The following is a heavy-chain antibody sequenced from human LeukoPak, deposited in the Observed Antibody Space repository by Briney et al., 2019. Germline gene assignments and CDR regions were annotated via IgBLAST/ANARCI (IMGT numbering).Heavy chain of an antibody. CDR3: ARDLVGSGLFDY. D-gene: IGHD6-19*01. V-gene: IGHV3-53*01. J-gene: IGHJ4*02. CDR1: GFTVSSNY. Sequence: QSGGSLRLSCAASGFTVSSNYMSWVRQAPGKGLEWVSVIYSGGSTYYADSVKGRFTISRDNSKNTLYLQMNSLRAEDTAVYYCARDLVGSGLFDYWGQGTLVTVSS. CDR2: IYSGGST.